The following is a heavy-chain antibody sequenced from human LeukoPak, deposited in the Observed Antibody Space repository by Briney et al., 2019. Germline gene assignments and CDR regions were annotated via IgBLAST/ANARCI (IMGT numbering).Heavy chain of an antibody. CDR3: ARGGTPMGSWFDP. Sequence: GASVKVSCKASGYTFTSYDINWVRQATGQGLEWMGWMNPNSGNTGYAQKFQGRVTMTRDTSTSTVYMELSSLRSEDTAVYYCARGGTPMGSWFDPWGQGTLVTVSS. J-gene: IGHJ5*02. CDR2: MNPNSGNT. D-gene: IGHD1-1*01. V-gene: IGHV1-8*01. CDR1: GYTFTSYD.